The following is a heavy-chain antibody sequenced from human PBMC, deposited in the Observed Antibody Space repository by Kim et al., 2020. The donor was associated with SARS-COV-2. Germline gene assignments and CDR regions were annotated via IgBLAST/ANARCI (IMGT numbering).Heavy chain of an antibody. CDR3: ARGYLSLDW. J-gene: IGHJ4*02. Sequence: GGSLRLSCVGSGFSLSDHYMDWVRQAPGKGLEWVVRSRIKANGYTTQYAASVKGRFTISRDDSKNSLYLQMDSLKTEDTAVYYCARGYLSLDWWGQGTLVTVSS. CDR2: SRIKANGYTT. V-gene: IGHV3-72*01. CDR1: GFSLSDHY. D-gene: IGHD1-20*01.